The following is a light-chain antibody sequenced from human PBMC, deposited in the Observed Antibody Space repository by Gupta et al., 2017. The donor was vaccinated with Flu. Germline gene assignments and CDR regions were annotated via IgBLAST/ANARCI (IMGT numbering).Light chain of an antibody. CDR3: QQNGKS. CDR2: GVS. CDR1: QSVGSKY. J-gene: IGKJ3*01. Sequence: ESVLTQSPGTLSLSPGERATLSCRASQSVGSKYLAWYQQKPGQAPRLLIYGVSNRATGIPDRFSGSGSGTDFTLTINRLEPEDFAVYYCQQNGKSFGPGTKVDIK. V-gene: IGKV3-20*01.